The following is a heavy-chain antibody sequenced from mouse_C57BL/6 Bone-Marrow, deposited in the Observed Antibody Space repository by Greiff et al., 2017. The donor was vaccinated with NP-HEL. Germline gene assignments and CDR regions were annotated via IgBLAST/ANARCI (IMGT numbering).Heavy chain of an antibody. CDR2: ISYDGSN. CDR1: GYSITSGYY. CDR3: ARDPHGY. Sequence: ESGPGLVKPSQSLSLTCSVTGYSITSGYYWNWIRQFPGNKLEWMGYISYDGSNNYNPSLKNRISITRDPSKNQFFLKLNSVTTEDTATYSCARDPHGYWGQGTTLTVSS. J-gene: IGHJ2*01. V-gene: IGHV3-6*01.